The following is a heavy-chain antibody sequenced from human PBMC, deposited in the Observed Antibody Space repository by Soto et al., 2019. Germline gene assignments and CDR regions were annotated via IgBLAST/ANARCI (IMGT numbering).Heavy chain of an antibody. D-gene: IGHD3-3*01. V-gene: IGHV3-48*01. CDR2: ISSSSSTI. CDR1: GFTFSSYS. Sequence: GGSLRLSCAASGFTFSSYSMNWVRQAPGKGLEWVSYISSSSSTIYYADSVKGRFTISRDNAKNSLYLQMNSLRAEDTAVYYCASGGLRFLEWLLPFDYWGQGTLVTVSS. J-gene: IGHJ4*02. CDR3: ASGGLRFLEWLLPFDY.